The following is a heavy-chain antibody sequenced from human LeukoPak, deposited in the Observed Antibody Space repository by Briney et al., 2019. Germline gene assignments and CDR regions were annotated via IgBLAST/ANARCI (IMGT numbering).Heavy chain of an antibody. CDR2: INHSGST. CDR3: ASKVGATLYWFDP. V-gene: IGHV4-34*01. D-gene: IGHD1-26*01. Sequence: SETLSLTCAVYGGSFSGYYWSWIRQPPGKGLEWSGEINHSGSTNYNPSLKSRVTISVDTSKNQFSLKLSSVTAADTAVYYCASKVGATLYWFDPWGQGTLVTVSS. J-gene: IGHJ5*02. CDR1: GGSFSGYY.